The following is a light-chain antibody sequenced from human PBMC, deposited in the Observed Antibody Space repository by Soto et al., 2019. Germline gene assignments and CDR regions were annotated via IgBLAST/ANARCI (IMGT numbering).Light chain of an antibody. CDR2: GNI. V-gene: IGLV1-40*02. CDR3: QSYDSSLSVLYV. J-gene: IGLJ1*01. Sequence: QAVVTQPPSVSGAPGQRVIISCTGSNSNIGAGYEVHWFQQLPSTAPKLLIYGNINRPSGVPDRFSGSKSGTSASLAITGLQPEDEADYYCQSYDSSLSVLYVFGTGTKLTVL. CDR1: NSNIGAGYE.